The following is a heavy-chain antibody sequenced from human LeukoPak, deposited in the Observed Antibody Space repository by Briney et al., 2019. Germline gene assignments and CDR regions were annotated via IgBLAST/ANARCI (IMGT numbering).Heavy chain of an antibody. V-gene: IGHV1-69*01. CDR3: ASRSGSHGMDV. J-gene: IGHJ6*02. CDR2: VIPIFGTA. Sequence: GASVKVSCKASGGTFSSYAISWVRQAPGQGLEWMGGVIPIFGTANYAQKFQGRVTITADESTSTAYMELSSLRSEDMAVYYCASRSGSHGMDVWGQGTTVTVSS. CDR1: GGTFSSYA.